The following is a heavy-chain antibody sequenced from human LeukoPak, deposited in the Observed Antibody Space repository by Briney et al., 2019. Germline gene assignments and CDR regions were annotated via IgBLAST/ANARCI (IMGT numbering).Heavy chain of an antibody. CDR3: ARGYLDYGGNSYMDV. D-gene: IGHD4-23*01. CDR1: GYSISSGYY. J-gene: IGHJ6*03. Sequence: PSETLSLTCTVSGYSISSGYYWGWIRQPPGKGLEWIGSIYHSGGTYYNPSLKSRVTISVDTSKNQFSLKLSSVTAADTAVYYCARGYLDYGGNSYMDVWGKGTTVTVSS. V-gene: IGHV4-38-2*02. CDR2: IYHSGGT.